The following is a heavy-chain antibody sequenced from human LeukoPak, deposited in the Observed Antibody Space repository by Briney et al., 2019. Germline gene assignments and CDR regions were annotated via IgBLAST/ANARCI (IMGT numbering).Heavy chain of an antibody. CDR2: IYYSGST. CDR3: AREVYYYDSSGYFLGHYFDY. J-gene: IGHJ4*02. D-gene: IGHD3-22*01. Sequence: PSETLSLTCTVSGGSISSYYWSWIRQPPGKGLEWSGYIYYSGSTNYNPSLKSRVTISVDTSKNQFSLKLSSVTAADTAVYYCAREVYYYDSSGYFLGHYFDYWGQGTLVTVSS. CDR1: GGSISSYY. V-gene: IGHV4-59*01.